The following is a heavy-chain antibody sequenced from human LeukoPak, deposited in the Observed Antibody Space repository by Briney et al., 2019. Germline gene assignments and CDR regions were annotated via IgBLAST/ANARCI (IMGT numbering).Heavy chain of an antibody. Sequence: PSETLSLTCAVSGSSITSYYWSWIRQPPGKGLEWIGDISNSGTNNYNPSLKSRVTISVDKSKKQVSLRLKSLTAADTAVYFCAGAALTNQYTSGAFHHWGRGTLVTVSS. V-gene: IGHV4-59*01. CDR2: ISNSGTN. D-gene: IGHD3-10*01. J-gene: IGHJ1*01. CDR3: AGAALTNQYTSGAFHH. CDR1: GSSITSYY.